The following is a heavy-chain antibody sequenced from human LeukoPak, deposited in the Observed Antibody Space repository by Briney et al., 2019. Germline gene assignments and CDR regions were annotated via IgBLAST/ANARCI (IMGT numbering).Heavy chain of an antibody. J-gene: IGHJ3*02. Sequence: SVKVSCKASGGTFSSYAISWVRQAPGQGLEWMGRIIPIFGTANYAQKFQGRATITTVESTSTAYMELSSLRSEDTAVYYCARHYYGSGSRTVGAFDIWGQGTMVTVSS. CDR3: ARHYYGSGSRTVGAFDI. CDR2: IIPIFGTA. CDR1: GGTFSSYA. V-gene: IGHV1-69*05. D-gene: IGHD3-10*01.